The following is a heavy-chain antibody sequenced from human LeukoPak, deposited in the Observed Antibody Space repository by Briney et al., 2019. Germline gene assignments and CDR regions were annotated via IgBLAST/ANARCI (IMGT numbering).Heavy chain of an antibody. CDR2: IYTSGST. V-gene: IGHV4-61*02. D-gene: IGHD3-22*01. CDR1: GGSISSGSYY. CDR3: ARGRRDTMIVVVIRAYAFDI. J-gene: IGHJ3*02. Sequence: PSETLSLTCTVSGGSISSGSYYWSWIRQPAGKGLEWIGRIYTSGSTNYNPSLKSRVTISVDTSKNQSSLELSSVTAADTAVYYCARGRRDTMIVVVIRAYAFDIWGQGTMVTVSS.